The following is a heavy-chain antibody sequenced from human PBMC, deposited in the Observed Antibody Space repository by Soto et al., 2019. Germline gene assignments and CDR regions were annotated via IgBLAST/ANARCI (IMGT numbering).Heavy chain of an antibody. J-gene: IGHJ5*02. CDR1: GGTFGSYA. CDR3: ARPIQYYFDTSAQSALFDP. V-gene: IGHV1-69*12. CDR2: IIPIFSTP. Sequence: QVQLVQSGAEVKKPGSSVKVSCKTSGGTFGSYAISWVRQAPGQGLEWMGGIIPIFSTPNYAQKFQGRVTITADESTSKAYMELSSLRSEDTAVYYCARPIQYYFDTSAQSALFDPWGQGTLVTVSS. D-gene: IGHD3-22*01.